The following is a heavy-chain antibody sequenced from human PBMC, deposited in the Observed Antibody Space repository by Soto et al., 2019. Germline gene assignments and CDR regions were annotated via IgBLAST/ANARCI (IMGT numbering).Heavy chain of an antibody. V-gene: IGHV4-59*01. CDR2: IYYSGST. D-gene: IGHD2-15*01. Sequence: SETLSLTCTVSGGSISSYYWSWIRQPPGKGLEWIGYIYYSGSTNYNPSLKSRVTISVDTSKNQFSLELSSVTAADTAVYYCARKYCSGGSCYDGNWFDPWGQGTLVTVSS. J-gene: IGHJ5*02. CDR3: ARKYCSGGSCYDGNWFDP. CDR1: GGSISSYY.